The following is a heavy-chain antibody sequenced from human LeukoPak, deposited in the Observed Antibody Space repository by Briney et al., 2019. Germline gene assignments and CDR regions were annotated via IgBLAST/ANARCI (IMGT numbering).Heavy chain of an antibody. V-gene: IGHV3-23*01. Sequence: GGSLRLSCAASGFTFSSYAMSWVRQAPGKGLEWVSAISGSGGSTYYADSVKGRFTISRDNSKNTLYLQMNSLRAEDTAVYYCAKDGGDDSSGYDAFDTWGQGTMVTVSS. J-gene: IGHJ3*02. CDR2: ISGSGGST. CDR1: GFTFSSYA. D-gene: IGHD3-22*01. CDR3: AKDGGDDSSGYDAFDT.